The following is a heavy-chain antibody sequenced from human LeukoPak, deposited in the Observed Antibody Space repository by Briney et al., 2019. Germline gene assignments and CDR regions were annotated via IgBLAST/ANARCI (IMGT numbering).Heavy chain of an antibody. CDR3: ARSRAYYYGMDV. D-gene: IGHD2-2*01. J-gene: IGHJ6*02. Sequence: ASVKVSCKASGYTFTGYYMHWVRQAPGQGLEWMGRINPNSGGTNYAQKFQGRVTMTGDTSISTAYMELSRLRSDDTAVYYCARSRAYYYGMDVWGQGTTVTVSS. CDR2: INPNSGGT. CDR1: GYTFTGYY. V-gene: IGHV1-2*06.